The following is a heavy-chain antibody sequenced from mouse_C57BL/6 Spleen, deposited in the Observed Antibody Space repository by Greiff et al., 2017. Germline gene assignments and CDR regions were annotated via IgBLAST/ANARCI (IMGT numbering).Heavy chain of an antibody. Sequence: EVQLQESGPGMVKPSQSLSLTCTVTGYSITSGYDWHWIRHFPGNKLEWMGYISYSGSTNYNPSLKSPISITHDTSKNHFFLKLNSVTTEDTATYYCARGGYSLAMDYWGQGTSVTVSS. J-gene: IGHJ4*01. CDR1: GYSITSGYD. D-gene: IGHD2-3*01. CDR2: ISYSGST. V-gene: IGHV3-1*01. CDR3: ARGGYSLAMDY.